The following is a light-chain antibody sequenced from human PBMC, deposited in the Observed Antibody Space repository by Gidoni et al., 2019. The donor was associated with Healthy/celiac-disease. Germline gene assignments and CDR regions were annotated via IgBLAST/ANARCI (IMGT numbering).Light chain of an antibody. CDR3: CSYAGSYSWV. CDR1: SSDVGGYTY. V-gene: IGLV2-11*01. J-gene: IGLJ3*02. Sequence: QSALTQPRSVSGSPGQSVTISCTGTSSDVGGYTYVSWYQQHPGKAPKLMIYDVRKRPSGVPDRFSGSKSGNTASLTISGLKAEDEADYYCCSYAGSYSWVFGGGTKLTVL. CDR2: DVR.